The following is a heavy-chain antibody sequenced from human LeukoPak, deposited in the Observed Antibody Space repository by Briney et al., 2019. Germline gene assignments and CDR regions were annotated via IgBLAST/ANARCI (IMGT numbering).Heavy chain of an antibody. J-gene: IGHJ5*02. V-gene: IGHV4-39*02. D-gene: IGHD3-10*01. Sequence: PSETLSLTCTVSGGSISSSSYYWGWIRQPPGKGLEWIGNIYYSGNTYYNPSLKNRVTIAVDTSKNQFSLKLSSVTAADTAVYYCARDRDGNWFDPWGQGTLVTVSS. CDR2: IYYSGNT. CDR3: ARDRDGNWFDP. CDR1: GGSISSSSYY.